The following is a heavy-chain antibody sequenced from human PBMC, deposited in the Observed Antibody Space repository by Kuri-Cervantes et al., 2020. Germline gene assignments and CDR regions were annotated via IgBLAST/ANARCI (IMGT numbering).Heavy chain of an antibody. CDR3: ASATSNWLGALDY. J-gene: IGHJ4*02. Sequence: SVKVSCKASGGTFSSYSISWVRQAPGQGLEWMGGIIPIFGTANYAQKFQGRVTITTDESTSTAYMELSSLRSEDTAVYYCASATSNWLGALDYWGQGTLVTVSS. CDR2: IIPIFGTA. D-gene: IGHD1-1*01. CDR1: GGTFSSYS. V-gene: IGHV1-69*05.